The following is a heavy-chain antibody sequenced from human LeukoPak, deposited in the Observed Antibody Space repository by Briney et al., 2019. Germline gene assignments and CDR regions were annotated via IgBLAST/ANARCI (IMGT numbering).Heavy chain of an antibody. D-gene: IGHD3-10*01. V-gene: IGHV3-23*01. Sequence: RGSLRLSCAASGFTFSRYAMSWVRQAPGKGLEWVSAISGSGGSTYYADSVKGRFTISRDNSKDTLYLQMNSLRAEDTAVYYCAKDHRVWFGEFHNWFDPWGQGTLVTVSS. CDR3: AKDHRVWFGEFHNWFDP. CDR1: GFTFSRYA. CDR2: ISGSGGST. J-gene: IGHJ5*02.